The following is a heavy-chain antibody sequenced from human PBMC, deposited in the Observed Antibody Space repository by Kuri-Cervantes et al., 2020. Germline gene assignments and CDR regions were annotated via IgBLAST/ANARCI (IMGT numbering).Heavy chain of an antibody. V-gene: IGHV1-69*05. CDR2: IIPIFGTA. Sequence: KVSCKASGYTFTYRYLHWVRQAPGQGLEWMGGIIPIFGTANYAQKFQGRVTITTDESTSTAYMELSSLRSEDTAVYYCARDRSLIAVAGPYFDYWGQGTLVTVSS. D-gene: IGHD6-19*01. CDR1: GYTFTYRY. CDR3: ARDRSLIAVAGPYFDY. J-gene: IGHJ4*02.